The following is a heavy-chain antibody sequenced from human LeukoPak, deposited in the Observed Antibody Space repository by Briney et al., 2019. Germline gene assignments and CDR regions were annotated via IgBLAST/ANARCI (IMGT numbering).Heavy chain of an antibody. V-gene: IGHV3-7*01. CDR3: ARQKLIHYGDYAPPGRRFDP. CDR1: GFTFSSYW. J-gene: IGHJ5*02. CDR2: IKQDGSEK. Sequence: GGSLRLSCAASGFTFSSYWMSWVRQAPGKGREWVANIKQDGSEKYYVDSVKGRFTISRDNAKNSLYLQMNSLRAEDTAVYYCARQKLIHYGDYAPPGRRFDPWGQGTLVTVSS. D-gene: IGHD4-17*01.